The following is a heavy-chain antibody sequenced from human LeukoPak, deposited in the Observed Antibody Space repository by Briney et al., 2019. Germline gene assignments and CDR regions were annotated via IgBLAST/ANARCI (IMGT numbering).Heavy chain of an antibody. CDR3: VRDQGGAVSY. V-gene: IGHV3-11*04. CDR2: ISSSGTTI. Sequence: GGSLRLSCAASGFTFSDYYMSWIRQAPGKGLERVSYISSSGTTIYNADSVKGQFTISRDNAKNSLYPQMNSLRAEDTAVYYCVRDQGGAVSYWGQGTLVTVSS. D-gene: IGHD3-16*01. CDR1: GFTFSDYY. J-gene: IGHJ4*02.